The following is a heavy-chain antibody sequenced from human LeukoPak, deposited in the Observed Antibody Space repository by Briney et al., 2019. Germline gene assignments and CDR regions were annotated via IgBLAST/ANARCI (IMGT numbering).Heavy chain of an antibody. CDR1: GGSISSYY. J-gene: IGHJ3*02. Sequence: KPSETLSLTCTVSGGSISSYYWSWIRQPPGKGLEWIGYIYNRGGSTNYNPSLKTRVTISVDTSKNQFSLKLRSVTAADTAVYYCARDRPGIAVAGDAFDIWGQGKWSPSLQ. CDR3: ARDRPGIAVAGDAFDI. D-gene: IGHD6-19*01. V-gene: IGHV4-59*01. CDR2: IYNRGGST.